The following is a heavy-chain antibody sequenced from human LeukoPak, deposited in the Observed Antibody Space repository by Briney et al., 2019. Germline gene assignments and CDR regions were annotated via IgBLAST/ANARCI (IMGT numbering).Heavy chain of an antibody. D-gene: IGHD6-13*01. CDR3: ARAIAAGDIETYYYYYGMDV. J-gene: IGHJ6*02. V-gene: IGHV3-11*01. CDR1: GFTFSDYY. CDR2: ISSSGSTI. Sequence: GGSLRLSCAASGFTFSDYYMSWIRQAPGKGLEWVSYISSSGSTIYYADSVKGRFTIPRDNAKNSLYLQMNSLRAEDTAVYYCARAIAAGDIETYYYYYGMDVWGQGTTVTVSS.